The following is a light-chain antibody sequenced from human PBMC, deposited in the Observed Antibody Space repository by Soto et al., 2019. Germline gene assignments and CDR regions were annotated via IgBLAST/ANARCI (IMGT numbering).Light chain of an antibody. CDR2: EVT. J-gene: IGLJ2*01. CDR1: TSDVGSYDY. CDR3: SSYAGVNSFI. Sequence: QSVLTQPPSASGSPGQSVTISCTGTTSDVGSYDYVSWYQRHPGKAPKLMIYEVTKRPSGVPHRFSGSKSGNTASLTVSGLQAEDEADYYCSSYAGVNSFIFGGGTKLTVL. V-gene: IGLV2-8*01.